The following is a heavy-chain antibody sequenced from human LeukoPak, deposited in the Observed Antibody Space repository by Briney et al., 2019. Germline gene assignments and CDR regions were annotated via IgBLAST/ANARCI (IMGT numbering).Heavy chain of an antibody. J-gene: IGHJ4*02. Sequence: SSETLSLTCTVAGGSIGGYFWSWIRQPPGKGLEWIGHIYSSGSTTYTPSLQGRVTISLDTSKNQSSLKLSSVTAADTAVYYCARHYDSGSYPLDFWGQGTLVTVSS. V-gene: IGHV4-59*08. D-gene: IGHD3-10*01. CDR1: GGSIGGYF. CDR3: ARHYDSGSYPLDF. CDR2: IYSSGST.